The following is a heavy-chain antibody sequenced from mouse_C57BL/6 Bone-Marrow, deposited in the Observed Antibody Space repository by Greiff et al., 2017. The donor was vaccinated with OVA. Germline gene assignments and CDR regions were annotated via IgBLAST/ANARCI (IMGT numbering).Heavy chain of an antibody. CDR2: IYPGNSDT. J-gene: IGHJ3*01. Sequence: EVQRVESGTVLARPGASVKMSCKTSGYTFTSYWMHWVKQRPGQGLAWIGAIYPGNSDTSYNQKFKGKAKLTAVTSASTAYMELSSLTKEDSAVYYCTRSPLGNWFAYWGQGTLVTVSA. D-gene: IGHD3-1*01. V-gene: IGHV1-5*01. CDR3: TRSPLGNWFAY. CDR1: GYTFTSYW.